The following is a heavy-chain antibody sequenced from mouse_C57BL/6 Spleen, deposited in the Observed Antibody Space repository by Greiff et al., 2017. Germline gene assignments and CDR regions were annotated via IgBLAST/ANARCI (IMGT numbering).Heavy chain of an antibody. V-gene: IGHV2-5*01. CDR1: GFSLTSYG. J-gene: IGHJ4*01. CDR3: AKGSKDYAMDY. D-gene: IGHD2-5*01. Sequence: VQRVESGPGLVQPSQSLSITCTVSGFSLTSYGVHWVRQSPGKGLEWLGVIWRGGSTDYNATFMSRLSIPKDNSKSQVFFKMNSLQANDTAIYYCAKGSKDYAMDYWGQGTSVTVSS. CDR2: IWRGGST.